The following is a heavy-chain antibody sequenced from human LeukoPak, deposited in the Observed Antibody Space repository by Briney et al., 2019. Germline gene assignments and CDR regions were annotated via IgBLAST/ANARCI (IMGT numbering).Heavy chain of an antibody. CDR1: GGSISSCGYY. V-gene: IGHV4-31*03. Sequence: PSETLSLTCTVSGGSISSCGYYWRWIRQHPGKGLEWIGYIYYSGSTYYNPSLKSRVTISVDTSKNQFSLKLSSVTAADTAAYYCATRGDYDILTGYYNVTYYYYGMDVWGQGTTVTVSS. CDR2: IYYSGST. D-gene: IGHD3-9*01. CDR3: ATRGDYDILTGYYNVTYYYYGMDV. J-gene: IGHJ6*02.